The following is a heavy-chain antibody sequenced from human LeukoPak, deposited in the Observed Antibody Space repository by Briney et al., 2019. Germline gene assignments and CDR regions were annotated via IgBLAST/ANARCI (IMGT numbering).Heavy chain of an antibody. V-gene: IGHV1-46*01. CDR1: GYTFTSYY. Sequence: ASVKVSCKASGYTFTSYYMHWVRQAPGQGLEWMGIINPSGGSTSYAQKFQGRVTMTRDTSTSTVYMELSSLRSEDTAVYYCARMYSSSPDYYYYYYMDVWGKGTTVTVSS. J-gene: IGHJ6*03. CDR2: INPSGGST. CDR3: ARMYSSSPDYYYYYYMDV. D-gene: IGHD6-6*01.